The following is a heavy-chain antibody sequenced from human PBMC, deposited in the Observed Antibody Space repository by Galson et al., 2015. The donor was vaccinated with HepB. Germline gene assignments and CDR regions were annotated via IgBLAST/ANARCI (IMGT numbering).Heavy chain of an antibody. V-gene: IGHV3-48*02. CDR3: ARYSSGSIKGNFDY. D-gene: IGHD3-22*01. CDR2: ISSSSSTI. CDR1: GFTFSSYS. Sequence: SLRLSCAASGFTFSSYSMNWVRQAPGKGLEWVSYISSSSSTIYYADSVKGRFTISRDNAKNSLYLQMNSLRDEDTAVYYCARYSSGSIKGNFDYWGQGTLVTVSS. J-gene: IGHJ4*02.